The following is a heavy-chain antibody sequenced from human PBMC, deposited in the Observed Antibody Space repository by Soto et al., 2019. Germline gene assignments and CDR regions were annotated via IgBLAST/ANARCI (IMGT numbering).Heavy chain of an antibody. D-gene: IGHD6-13*01. J-gene: IGHJ4*02. CDR3: ARASVRPQLAYPFGY. Sequence: QVQLQQSGPGLVKPSQTLSLTCAISGDSVSSNSAAWNWIRQSPSRGLEWLGRTYYRSKLYNDYAGYMKSPITPNPNTSKTQFSLRLTYVAPETTAVYYCARASVRPQLAYPFGYWGQGTLVTVSS. CDR1: GDSVSSNSAA. V-gene: IGHV6-1*01. CDR2: TYYRSKLYN.